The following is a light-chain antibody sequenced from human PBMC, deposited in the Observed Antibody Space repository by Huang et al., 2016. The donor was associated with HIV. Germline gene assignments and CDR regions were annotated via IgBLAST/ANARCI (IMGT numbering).Light chain of an antibody. CDR2: DSS. CDR3: QQRNSWPLT. J-gene: IGKJ4*01. V-gene: IGKV3-11*01. Sequence: EIVLTQSPATLAVSPGESVTLSCRASQRVNSYLAWYQQKSGQAPRLLIYDSSNRATGVPARFTGSGSGTDFPLTLSTLEREDFAMYYCQQRNSWPLTFGGGTKVEIK. CDR1: QRVNSY.